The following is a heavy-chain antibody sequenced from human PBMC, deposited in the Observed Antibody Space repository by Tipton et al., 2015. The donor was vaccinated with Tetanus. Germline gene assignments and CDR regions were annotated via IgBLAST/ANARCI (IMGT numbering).Heavy chain of an antibody. Sequence: SLRLSCAVSGVSISTSDWWSWVRQPPGKGLEWIGEIFHDGTTNYNPSLKSRVTISVDKSKSQFSLKWTSVTAADTAVYYCARRSGEASYALNQPPGGPLDYWGQGSLVIVSS. V-gene: IGHV4-4*02. CDR3: ARRSGEASYALNQPPGGPLDY. CDR2: IFHDGTT. CDR1: GVSISTSDW. D-gene: IGHD2-15*01. J-gene: IGHJ4*02.